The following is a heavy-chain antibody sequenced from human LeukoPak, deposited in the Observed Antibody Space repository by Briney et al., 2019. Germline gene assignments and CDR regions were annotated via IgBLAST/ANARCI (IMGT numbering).Heavy chain of an antibody. V-gene: IGHV3-13*01. CDR1: GFTFSSYD. J-gene: IGHJ6*02. CDR2: IGTAGDT. D-gene: IGHD2/OR15-2a*01. CDR3: ARVVKPYYYGMDV. Sequence: GGSLRLSCAASGFTFSSYDMHWVRQATGKGLEWVSAIGTAGDTYYPGSVKGRFTISRENAKNSLYLQMNSPRAGDTAMYYCARVVKPYYYGMDVWGQGTTVTVSS.